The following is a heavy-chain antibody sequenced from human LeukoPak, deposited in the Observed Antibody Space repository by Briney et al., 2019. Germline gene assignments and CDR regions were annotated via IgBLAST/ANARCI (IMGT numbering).Heavy chain of an antibody. D-gene: IGHD2-15*01. Sequence: GGSLRLSCAGSGFIFNNYAMHWVRQPPGKGLEWVSGISWNSGSIDYADSVKGRFTISRDNAKNSLYLQMNSLRDEDTAVYYCASDSPGYDSGSYFAYWGQGTLVTVSS. V-gene: IGHV3-9*01. CDR3: ASDSPGYDSGSYFAY. CDR2: ISWNSGSI. J-gene: IGHJ4*02. CDR1: GFIFNNYA.